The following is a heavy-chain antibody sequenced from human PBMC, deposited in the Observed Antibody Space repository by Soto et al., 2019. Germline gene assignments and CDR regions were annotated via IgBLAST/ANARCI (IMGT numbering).Heavy chain of an antibody. D-gene: IGHD2-21*01. J-gene: IGHJ3*01. CDR3: TRRPYCGHSDCITYGAFDV. CDR2: INPNSGGT. Sequence: ASVKVSCKASGYTFTDFHIHWVRQAPGQTLEWMGWINPNSGGTVYAPRFQDLVTMTRDASITTVYLEIARLKSGDTAMYFCTRRPYCGHSDCITYGAFDVWGQRTVVTV. V-gene: IGHV1-2*04. CDR1: GYTFTDFH.